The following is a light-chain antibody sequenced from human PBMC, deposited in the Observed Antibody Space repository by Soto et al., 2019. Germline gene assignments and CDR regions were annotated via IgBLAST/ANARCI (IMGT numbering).Light chain of an antibody. Sequence: QSVLTQPPPGSGSPGQSATISCAGTSSDVGGYNYVSWYQQYPGKAPKLMIYEVNKRTSGVPDRFSGSKSGNTASLTVSGLQAEDDADYYCSSYAGSNKWVFGTGTKVTVL. CDR2: EVN. CDR1: SSDVGGYNY. V-gene: IGLV2-8*01. CDR3: SSYAGSNKWV. J-gene: IGLJ1*01.